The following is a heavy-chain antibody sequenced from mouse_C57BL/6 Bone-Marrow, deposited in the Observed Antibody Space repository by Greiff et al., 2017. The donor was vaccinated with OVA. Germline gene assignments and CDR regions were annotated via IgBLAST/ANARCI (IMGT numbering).Heavy chain of an antibody. V-gene: IGHV1-55*01. Sequence: VQLQQPGAELVKPGASVKMSCKASGYTFTSYWITWVKQRPGQGLEWIGDIYPGSGSTNYNEKFKSKATLHVDTSSSTAYMQLSILTSEDSAVYYCAIIYYYSSSYEDFDYWGQGTTLTVSS. D-gene: IGHD1-1*01. CDR3: AIIYYYSSSYEDFDY. CDR2: IYPGSGST. J-gene: IGHJ2*01. CDR1: GYTFTSYW.